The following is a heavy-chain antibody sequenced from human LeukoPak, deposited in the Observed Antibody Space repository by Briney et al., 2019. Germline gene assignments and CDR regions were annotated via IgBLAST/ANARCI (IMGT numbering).Heavy chain of an antibody. D-gene: IGHD1-26*01. CDR2: IYYSGTT. J-gene: IGHJ4*02. V-gene: IGHV4-39*07. CDR3: ARDYGSRGVGNFDY. CDR1: GGSISSSSYY. Sequence: SEILSLTCTVSGGSISSSSYYWGWIRQPPGKGLEWIGSIYYSGTTYYNPSLKSRITISVDTSKTQFSLKLASVTAADTAVYYCARDYGSRGVGNFDYWGQGTLVTVPS.